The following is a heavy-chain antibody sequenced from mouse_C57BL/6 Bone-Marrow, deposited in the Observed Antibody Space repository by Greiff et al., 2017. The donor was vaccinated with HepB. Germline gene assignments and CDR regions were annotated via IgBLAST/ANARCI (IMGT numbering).Heavy chain of an antibody. CDR3: VRHALGPRYFDV. D-gene: IGHD4-1*01. V-gene: IGHV10-1*01. Sequence: EVQRVESGGGLVQPKGSLKLSCAASGFSFNTYAMNWVRQAPGKGLEWVARIRSKSNNYATYYADSVKDRFTISRDDSESMLYLQMNNLKTEDTAMYYCVRHALGPRYFDVWGTGTTVTVSS. CDR1: GFSFNTYA. CDR2: IRSKSNNYAT. J-gene: IGHJ1*03.